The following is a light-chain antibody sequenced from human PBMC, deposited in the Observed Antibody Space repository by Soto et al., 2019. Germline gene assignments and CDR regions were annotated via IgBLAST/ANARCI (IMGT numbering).Light chain of an antibody. CDR3: QQYNNWPPVT. J-gene: IGKJ1*01. Sequence: EIVMTQSPATLSVSPGERATLSCRASQSVSSNLAWSQQKPGQAPRLLMYGASTRATGIPARFSGSGSGTEFTLTISSLQSEDFAVYYCQQYNNWPPVTFGQGTKVEIK. V-gene: IGKV3-15*01. CDR2: GAS. CDR1: QSVSSN.